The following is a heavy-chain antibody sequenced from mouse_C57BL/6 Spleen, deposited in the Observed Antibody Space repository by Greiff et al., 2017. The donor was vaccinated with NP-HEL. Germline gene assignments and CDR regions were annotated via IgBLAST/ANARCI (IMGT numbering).Heavy chain of an antibody. D-gene: IGHD2-4*01. CDR2: ISSGSSTI. CDR3: AKSYDYDGGAWFAY. V-gene: IGHV5-17*01. Sequence: EVQLVESGGGLVKPGGSLKLSCAASGFTFSDYGMHWVRQAPEKGLEWVAYISSGSSTIYYADTVKGRFTISRDNAKNTLFLQMTSLRSEDTAMYYCAKSYDYDGGAWFAYWGQGTLVTVSA. CDR1: GFTFSDYG. J-gene: IGHJ3*01.